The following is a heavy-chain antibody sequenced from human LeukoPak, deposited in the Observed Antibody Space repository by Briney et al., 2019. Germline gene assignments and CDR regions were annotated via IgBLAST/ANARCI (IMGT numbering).Heavy chain of an antibody. V-gene: IGHV3-23*01. CDR3: ARFNSSSWEPGY. J-gene: IGHJ4*02. CDR2: ISGSGGST. CDR1: GFTFSSYA. D-gene: IGHD6-13*01. Sequence: GGSLRLSCAASGFTFSSYAMSWVRQAPGKGREWVSAISGSGGSTYYADSVKGRFTISRDNSKNTLYLQMNSLRAEDTAVYYCARFNSSSWEPGYWGQGTLVTVSS.